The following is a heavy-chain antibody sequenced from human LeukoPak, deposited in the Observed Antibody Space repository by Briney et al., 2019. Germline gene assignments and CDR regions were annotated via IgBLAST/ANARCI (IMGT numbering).Heavy chain of an antibody. V-gene: IGHV4-59*12. Sequence: PSETLSLTCTVSGGSISSYYWSWIRQPPGKGLEWIGYIYYSGSANYNPSLKSRVTMSVDTSKNQFSLKLSSVTAADTAVYYCARVRGGSTGWFDPWGQGTLVTVSS. CDR2: IYYSGSA. CDR1: GGSISSYY. CDR3: ARVRGGSTGWFDP. J-gene: IGHJ5*02. D-gene: IGHD5/OR15-5a*01.